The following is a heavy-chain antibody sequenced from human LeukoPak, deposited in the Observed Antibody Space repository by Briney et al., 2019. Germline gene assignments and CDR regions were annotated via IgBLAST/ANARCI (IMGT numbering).Heavy chain of an antibody. CDR3: AREESYYDSSGYPNLCFGY. Sequence: SETLSLTCAVYGGSFSGYYWSWIRQPPGKGLEWIGEINHSGSTNYNPSLKSRVTISVDTSKNQFSLKLSSVTAADTAVYYCAREESYYDSSGYPNLCFGYWGQGTLVTVSS. CDR2: INHSGST. V-gene: IGHV4-34*01. CDR1: GGSFSGYY. J-gene: IGHJ4*02. D-gene: IGHD3-22*01.